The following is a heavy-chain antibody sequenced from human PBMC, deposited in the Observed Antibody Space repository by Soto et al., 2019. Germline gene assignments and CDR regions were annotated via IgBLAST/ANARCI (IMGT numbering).Heavy chain of an antibody. J-gene: IGHJ4*02. CDR3: ARENIGSFDY. CDR2: IWYDGSNK. V-gene: IGHV3-33*01. Sequence: QVQLVESGGGVVQPGRSLRLSCAASGFVFRNYGMHWVRQAPGKGLEWVAVIWYDGSNKYYTDSVKGRFTISRDNYKDTLYLQMGSLRAEDTAVYYCARENIGSFDYWGQGTLVTVSS. CDR1: GFVFRNYG.